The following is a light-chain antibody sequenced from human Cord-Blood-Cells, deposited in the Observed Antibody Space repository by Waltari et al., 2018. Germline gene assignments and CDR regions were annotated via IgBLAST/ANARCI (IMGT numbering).Light chain of an antibody. CDR1: QGVSSY. CDR3: QQRGNWPP. Sequence: ATLACSASQGVSSYLAWYQQKPGQAPRRLIYDASNRATGIPARFSGNGSGTDFTLTISSLEPEEFAVYYCQQRGNWPPFGAGTKVEIK. CDR2: DAS. V-gene: IGKV3-11*01. J-gene: IGKJ3*01.